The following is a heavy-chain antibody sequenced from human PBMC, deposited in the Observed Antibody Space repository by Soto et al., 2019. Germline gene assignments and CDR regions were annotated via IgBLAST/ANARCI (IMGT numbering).Heavy chain of an antibody. Sequence: QVQLVESGGGVVQPGRSLRLSCAASGFTFSSYGMHWVRQAPGKGLEWVAVIWYDGRNKYYADSVKGRFTISRDNSKNTLYLQMHSLRAEDTAVYYCAREGYCSSTSCYDGFFDYWGQGTLVTVSS. CDR2: IWYDGRNK. CDR1: GFTFSSYG. J-gene: IGHJ4*02. D-gene: IGHD2-2*01. V-gene: IGHV3-33*01. CDR3: AREGYCSSTSCYDGFFDY.